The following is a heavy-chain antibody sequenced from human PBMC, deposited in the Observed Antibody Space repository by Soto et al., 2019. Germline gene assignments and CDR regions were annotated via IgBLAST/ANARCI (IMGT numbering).Heavy chain of an antibody. Sequence: GGSLRLSCSLSGFTFSDYYMSWIRQAPGKGLEWISYITSSGTYTMYADSVKGRFTISRDNARNSLYLQMNNLRADDTAVYYCARDKHKVKGLDVWGQGTTVTVS. CDR3: ARDKHKVKGLDV. CDR2: ITSSGTYT. D-gene: IGHD2-21*01. V-gene: IGHV3-11*05. J-gene: IGHJ6*02. CDR1: GFTFSDYY.